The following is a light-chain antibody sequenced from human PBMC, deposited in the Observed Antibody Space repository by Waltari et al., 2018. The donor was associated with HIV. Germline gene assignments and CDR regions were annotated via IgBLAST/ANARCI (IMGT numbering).Light chain of an antibody. CDR3: CSCPRSGIRYV. Sequence: QSALTQPASVSGSPGQSITISCTGNSSNVGSDDHVSWYQQHPGEAPKLIIYEVTKRPSGVSNRFSGSKSGNKASLTISGLQAEDEADYYCCSCPRSGIRYVFGTGTKVTVL. CDR1: SSNVGSDDH. V-gene: IGLV2-23*02. CDR2: EVT. J-gene: IGLJ1*01.